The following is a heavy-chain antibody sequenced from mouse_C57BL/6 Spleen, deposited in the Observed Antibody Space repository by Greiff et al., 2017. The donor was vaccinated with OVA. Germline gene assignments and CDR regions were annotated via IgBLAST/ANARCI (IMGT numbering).Heavy chain of an antibody. CDR2: INPSSGST. Sequence: QVQLQQSGAELAKPGASVKLSCKASGYTFTSYWMHWVKQRPGQGLEWIGYINPSSGSTKYNQKFKDKATLTADKSSSTAYMQLSSLTYEDSAVYYCEKDDYDDYIDYWGQGTTLTVSS. V-gene: IGHV1-7*01. J-gene: IGHJ2*01. CDR3: EKDDYDDYIDY. D-gene: IGHD2-4*01. CDR1: GYTFTSYW.